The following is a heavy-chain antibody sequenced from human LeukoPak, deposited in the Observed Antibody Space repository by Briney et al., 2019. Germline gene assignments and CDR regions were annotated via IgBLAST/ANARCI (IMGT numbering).Heavy chain of an antibody. Sequence: GGSLRLSCAASGFTFSNYWMSWVRQAPGKGLEWVANIKQDGSEKYYVDSVKGRFTISRDNAKNSLYLQMNSLRAEDTAVYYCARVYCSASWCDPFGAFDIWGQGTMVTVSS. CDR3: ARVYCSASWCDPFGAFDI. J-gene: IGHJ3*02. D-gene: IGHD2-15*01. CDR1: GFTFSNYW. CDR2: IKQDGSEK. V-gene: IGHV3-7*01.